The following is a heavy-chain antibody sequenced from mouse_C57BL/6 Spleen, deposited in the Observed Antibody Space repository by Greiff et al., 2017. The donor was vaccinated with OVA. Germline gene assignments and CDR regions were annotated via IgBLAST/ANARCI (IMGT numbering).Heavy chain of an antibody. J-gene: IGHJ4*01. CDR2: IDPSDSYT. D-gene: IGHD4-1*01. CDR3: ARAGTSAMDY. CDR1: GYTFTSYW. Sequence: QVQLKQPGAELVMPGASVKLSCKASGYTFTSYWMHWVKQRPGQGLEWIGEIDPSDSYTNYNQKFKGKSTLTVDKSSSTAYMQLSSLTSEDSAVYYCARAGTSAMDYWGQGTSVTVSS. V-gene: IGHV1-69*01.